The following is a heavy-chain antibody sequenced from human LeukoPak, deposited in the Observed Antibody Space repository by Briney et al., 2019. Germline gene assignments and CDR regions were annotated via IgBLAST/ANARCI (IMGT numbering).Heavy chain of an antibody. V-gene: IGHV1-18*01. CDR2: ISAYNGNT. CDR1: GYTFTSYS. CDR3: ARCLRYFDWLFSVDS. D-gene: IGHD3-9*01. J-gene: IGHJ4*02. Sequence: ASVKVSRTGSGYTFTSYSISWVRHGPGQGLEWVGWISAYNGNTNYPQKLRSRVTMTTDTSTRTEDKELRSRGAEDTAVYYRARCLRYFDWLFSVDSWGEGTLVTVSS.